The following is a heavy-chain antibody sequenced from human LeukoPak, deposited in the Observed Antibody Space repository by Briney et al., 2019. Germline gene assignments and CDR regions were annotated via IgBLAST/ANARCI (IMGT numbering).Heavy chain of an antibody. CDR2: IYRDDTT. V-gene: IGHV3-53*01. J-gene: IGHJ4*02. CDR1: GFTVSTNY. Sequence: GGSLRLSCAASGFTVSTNYMSWVRQAPGKGLQWVSVIYRDDTTYYADSVKGRFTISRDNSKNTLFLQMNSLRAEDTAVYYCASAAYDSNSYIVNQDYWGQGTLVTVSS. CDR3: ASAAYDSNSYIVNQDY. D-gene: IGHD3-22*01.